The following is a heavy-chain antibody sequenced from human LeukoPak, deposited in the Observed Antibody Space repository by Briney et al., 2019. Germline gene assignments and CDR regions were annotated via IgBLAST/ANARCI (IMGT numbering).Heavy chain of an antibody. CDR1: GGSISSSSYY. J-gene: IGHJ5*02. CDR3: ARSGYSYGWFDP. D-gene: IGHD5-18*01. CDR2: IYYSGST. V-gene: IGHV4-39*01. Sequence: SETLSLTCTVSGGSISSSSYYWGWIRQPPGKGLEWIGSIYYSGSTYYNPSLKSRVTISVDTSKNQFSLKLSSVTAADTAVYYCARSGYSYGWFDPWGQGTLVTVSS.